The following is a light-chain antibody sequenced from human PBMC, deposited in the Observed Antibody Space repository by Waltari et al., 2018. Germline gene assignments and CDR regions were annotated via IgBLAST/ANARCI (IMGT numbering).Light chain of an antibody. CDR2: AAS. CDR3: QHHVRLPAT. J-gene: IGKJ1*01. CDR1: QSISKY. Sequence: EIVLTQSPGTLSLSPGERATLSCRASQSISKYLAWYQQRPGQAPRLLIYAASNRATGIPDRFSCGGFGTDFSLTISRLEPEDFAVYYCQHHVRLPATFGQGTKVEIK. V-gene: IGKV3-20*01.